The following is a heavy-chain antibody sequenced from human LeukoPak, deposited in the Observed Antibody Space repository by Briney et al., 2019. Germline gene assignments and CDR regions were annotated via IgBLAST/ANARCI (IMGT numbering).Heavy chain of an antibody. CDR3: AREGPHVYGYCSGGGCYGFDY. CDR2: INPSGGST. Sequence: ASVKVSCKASGYTFTSYYMHWVRQAPGQGLEWMGIINPSGGSTSYAQKFQGRVTMTRDTSTSTVYMELSSLRSEDTAVYYCAREGPHVYGYCSGGGCYGFDYWGQGTLVTVSS. CDR1: GYTFTSYY. D-gene: IGHD2-15*01. J-gene: IGHJ4*02. V-gene: IGHV1-46*01.